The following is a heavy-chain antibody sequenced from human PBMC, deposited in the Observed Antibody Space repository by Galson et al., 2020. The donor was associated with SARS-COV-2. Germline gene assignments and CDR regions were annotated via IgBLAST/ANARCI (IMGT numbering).Heavy chain of an antibody. D-gene: IGHD2-15*01. Sequence: GGSLRLSCAASGFTFDGYAMHWVRQAPGKGLEWVSTISWNSGSIGYADSVKGRFTISRDNAKNSLYLQMNSLRVEDMALYYCAKDGCSGGSCGFDPWGQGTLVTVSS. J-gene: IGHJ5*02. CDR2: ISWNSGSI. CDR1: GFTFDGYA. V-gene: IGHV3-9*03. CDR3: AKDGCSGGSCGFDP.